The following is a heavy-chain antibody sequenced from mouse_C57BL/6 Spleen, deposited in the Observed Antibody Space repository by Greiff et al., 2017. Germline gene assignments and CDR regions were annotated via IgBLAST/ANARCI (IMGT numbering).Heavy chain of an antibody. Sequence: EVQLKESGPGLVKPSQSLSLTCSVTGYSITSGYYWNWIRQFPGNKLEWMGYISYDGSNNYNPSLKNRISITRETAKNQFFLKLNSVTTEDTATYYCAREDGNSFAYWGQGTLVTVSA. V-gene: IGHV3-6*01. CDR2: ISYDGSN. CDR1: GYSITSGYY. D-gene: IGHD2-1*01. J-gene: IGHJ3*01. CDR3: AREDGNSFAY.